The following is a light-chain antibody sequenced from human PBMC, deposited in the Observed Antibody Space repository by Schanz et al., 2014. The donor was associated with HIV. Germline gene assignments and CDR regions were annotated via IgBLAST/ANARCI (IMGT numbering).Light chain of an antibody. CDR2: DDN. CDR1: SGSIASNY. Sequence: NFMLTQPHSLSESPGKTVTISCTRSSGSIASNYVQWYQQRPGSAPTTVIYDDNQRPSGVPDRFSGSIDSSSNSASLTISGLKTEDEADYHCQSYDSSNVVVFGGGTKLTVL. CDR3: QSYDSSNVVV. V-gene: IGLV6-57*04. J-gene: IGLJ2*01.